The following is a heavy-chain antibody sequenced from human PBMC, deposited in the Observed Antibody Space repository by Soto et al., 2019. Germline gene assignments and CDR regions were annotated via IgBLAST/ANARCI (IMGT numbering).Heavy chain of an antibody. D-gene: IGHD3-9*01. V-gene: IGHV1-69*02. CDR3: ARVPGILTGSYYFDY. CDR2: IIPILGIA. J-gene: IGHJ4*02. Sequence: SVKVSCKASGGTFSSYTISWVRQAPGQGLEWMGRIIPILGIANYAQKFQGRVTITADKSTSTAYMELSSLRSEDTAVYYCARVPGILTGSYYFDYWGQGTLVTVSS. CDR1: GGTFSSYT.